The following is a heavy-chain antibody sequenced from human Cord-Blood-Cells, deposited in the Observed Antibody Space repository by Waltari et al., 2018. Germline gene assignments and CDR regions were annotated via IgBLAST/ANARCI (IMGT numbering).Heavy chain of an antibody. D-gene: IGHD3-10*01. CDR3: ARGLRYYGSGSYYNYYYYYMDV. V-gene: IGHV4-4*07. CDR1: GGSICSYY. Sequence: QVQLQESGPGLVKPSETLSLTCTVSGGSICSYYWSWIRQPAGKGLEWIGRIYTSGSTNYNPSLKSRVPMSVDTSKDQFSLKLSSVTAADTAVYYCARGLRYYGSGSYYNYYYYYMDVWGKGTTVTVSS. J-gene: IGHJ6*03. CDR2: IYTSGST.